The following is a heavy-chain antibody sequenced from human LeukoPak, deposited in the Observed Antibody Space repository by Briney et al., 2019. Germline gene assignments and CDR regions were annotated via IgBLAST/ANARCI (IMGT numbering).Heavy chain of an antibody. CDR1: GGSFSGYY. CDR2: INHSGST. CDR3: ANSWGSIDY. V-gene: IGHV4-34*01. Sequence: SETLSLTCAVYGGSFSGYYWSWIRQPPGKGLEWIGEINHSGSTNYNPSLKSRVAISVDTSKNQFSLKLSSVTAADTAVYYCANSWGSIDYWGQGTLVTVSS. D-gene: IGHD7-27*01. J-gene: IGHJ4*02.